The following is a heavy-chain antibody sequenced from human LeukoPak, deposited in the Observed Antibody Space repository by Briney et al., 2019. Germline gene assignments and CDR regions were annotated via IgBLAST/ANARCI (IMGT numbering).Heavy chain of an antibody. J-gene: IGHJ5*01. D-gene: IGHD2-8*01. CDR2: IYSSGSA. CDR1: GASVRGSY. V-gene: IGHV4-4*07. Sequence: SXTLSLTCSVSGASVRGSYWSWVRQPAGRRLEWIGRIYSSGSANYHPSLKSRVTMSIDTSKNQLSLKVTSVTAADSAVYYCARSNGFAAIDSWAHGIMVTVSS. CDR3: ARSNGFAAIDS.